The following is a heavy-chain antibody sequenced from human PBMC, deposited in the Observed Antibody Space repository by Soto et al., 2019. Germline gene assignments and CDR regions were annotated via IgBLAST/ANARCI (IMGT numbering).Heavy chain of an antibody. D-gene: IGHD3-10*01. V-gene: IGHV3-33*01. J-gene: IGHJ5*02. CDR1: GFTFSGYG. CDR2: IWYDGGNQ. Sequence: QVQLVESGGGVVQPGTSLRLSCVASGFTFSGYGMNWVRQAPGKGLEWVGVIWYDGGNQYYADSVKGRFTISRENSKNTLYLQMNSLRAEDTAVYYCARVLDYYGSGTFGEAACASWGQGTQVPVSS. CDR3: ARVLDYYGSGTFGEAACAS.